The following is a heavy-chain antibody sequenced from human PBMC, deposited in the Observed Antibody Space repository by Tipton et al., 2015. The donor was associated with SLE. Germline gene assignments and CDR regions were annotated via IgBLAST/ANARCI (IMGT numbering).Heavy chain of an antibody. Sequence: TLSLTCAVYGGSFSGYYWSWIRQPPGKGLEWIGEINHSGSTNYNPSLKRRVTISVDTSKNQVSLKLSSVTAADTAVYYCARDRWEPGIDSWGQGTLVTLSS. V-gene: IGHV4-34*01. CDR1: GGSFSGYY. D-gene: IGHD1-26*01. CDR2: INHSGST. J-gene: IGHJ5*01. CDR3: ARDRWEPGIDS.